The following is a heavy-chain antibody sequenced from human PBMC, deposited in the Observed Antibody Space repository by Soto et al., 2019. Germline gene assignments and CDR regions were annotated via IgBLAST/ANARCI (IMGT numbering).Heavy chain of an antibody. V-gene: IGHV3-30-3*01. D-gene: IGHD3-10*01. CDR3: ARDMRHDYASGRLDY. CDR1: VSTFSYFP. Sequence: GGSLRLSCVASVSTFSYFPLHWVRRAPGKGLEWVAVISYDGNDESYSDSVKGRFTISRDNSKTTVYLQMNSLRADDMAVYHCARDMRHDYASGRLDYLGQGTLVTVSS. CDR2: ISYDGNDE. J-gene: IGHJ4*02.